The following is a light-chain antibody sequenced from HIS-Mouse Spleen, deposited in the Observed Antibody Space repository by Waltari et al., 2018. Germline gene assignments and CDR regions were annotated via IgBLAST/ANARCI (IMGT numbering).Light chain of an antibody. Sequence: SYVLTQPPSVSVAPGKTSRITCGGTHIGSKSVHWYQKKPGQAPVLVVYDDSARPSGIPERFSGSNSGNTATLTISRVEAGDEADYYCQVWDSSSDHVVFGGGTKLTVL. J-gene: IGLJ2*01. V-gene: IGLV3-21*03. CDR2: DDS. CDR1: HIGSKS. CDR3: QVWDSSSDHVV.